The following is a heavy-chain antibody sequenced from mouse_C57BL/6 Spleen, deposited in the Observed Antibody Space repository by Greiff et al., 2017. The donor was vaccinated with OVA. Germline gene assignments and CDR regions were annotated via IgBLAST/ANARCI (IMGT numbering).Heavy chain of an antibody. CDR3: ARSKSNHWYFDV. J-gene: IGHJ1*03. Sequence: VQLQQSGAELAKPGASVKLSCKASGYTFTSYWMHWVKQRPGQGLEWIGYINPSSGYTKYNQKFKDKATLTAGKSSSTAYMQLSSLTYEDSAVYYCARSKSNHWYFDVWGTGTTVTVSS. V-gene: IGHV1-7*01. D-gene: IGHD2-5*01. CDR1: GYTFTSYW. CDR2: INPSSGYT.